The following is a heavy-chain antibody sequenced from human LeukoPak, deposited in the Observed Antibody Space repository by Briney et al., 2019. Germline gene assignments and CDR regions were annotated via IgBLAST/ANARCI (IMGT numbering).Heavy chain of an antibody. CDR1: GFTFSSYA. CDR2: ISSNGGST. D-gene: IGHD4-17*01. CDR3: ARGGLTVTTPFDY. Sequence: PGGSLRLSCAASGFTFSSYAMHWVRQAPGKGLEYVSAISSNGGSTYYANSVKGRFTISRDNSKNTLYLQMGSLRAEDMAVYYCARGGLTVTTPFDYWGRGTLVTVSS. J-gene: IGHJ4*02. V-gene: IGHV3-64*01.